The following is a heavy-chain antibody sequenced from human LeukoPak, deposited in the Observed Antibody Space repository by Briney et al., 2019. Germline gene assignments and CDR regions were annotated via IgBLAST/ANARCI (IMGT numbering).Heavy chain of an antibody. CDR2: ISYDGNNK. CDR3: AKFRGSYDYYYYGMDV. Sequence: GKSLRLSCAASGFTFSAYAMHWVRQAPGKGLEWVALISYDGNNKYCVDSVKGRFTISRDNSKNTLYLQMNSLRTEDTAVYYCAKFRGSYDYYYYGMDVWGQGTTVTVSS. V-gene: IGHV3-30*18. CDR1: GFTFSAYA. J-gene: IGHJ6*02. D-gene: IGHD4-17*01.